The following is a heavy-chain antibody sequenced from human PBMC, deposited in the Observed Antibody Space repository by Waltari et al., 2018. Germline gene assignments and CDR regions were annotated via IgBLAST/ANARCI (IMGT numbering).Heavy chain of an antibody. CDR3: ARRTVRNYFDY. D-gene: IGHD4-4*01. Sequence: QVQLQESGPGLVKPSETLSLPCAVPYYSISSGYYWGWVRQSPGPGLEWIGNIYHNGATYYNPSLKSRVTISVDTSKNQFSLQLTSVTPADTAVYYCARRTVRNYFDYWGQGTLVTVSS. J-gene: IGHJ4*02. CDR2: IYHNGAT. V-gene: IGHV4-38-2*01. CDR1: YYSISSGYY.